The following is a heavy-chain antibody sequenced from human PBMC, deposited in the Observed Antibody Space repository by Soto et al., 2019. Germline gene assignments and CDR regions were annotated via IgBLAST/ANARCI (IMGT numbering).Heavy chain of an antibody. CDR3: ARRGPGTYFDY. CDR2: VSGSGGST. CDR1: GFTFSSYS. J-gene: IGHJ4*02. D-gene: IGHD6-13*01. Sequence: EVQLLESGGGLVQPGGSLRLSCAASGFTFSSYSMRWVRQAPGKGLEWVSAVSGSGGSTYYADSVKGRFTISRDNSKNTLYLQMNSLRAEDTAVYYCARRGPGTYFDYWGQGTLVTVSS. V-gene: IGHV3-23*01.